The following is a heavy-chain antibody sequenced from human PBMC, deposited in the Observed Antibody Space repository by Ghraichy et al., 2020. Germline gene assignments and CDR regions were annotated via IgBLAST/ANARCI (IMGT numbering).Heavy chain of an antibody. CDR1: GYSFTSYW. CDR2: IYPGDSDT. Sequence: GESLNISCKGSGYSFTSYWIGWVRQMPGKGLEWMGIIYPGDSDTRYSPSFQGQVTISADKSISTAYLQWSSLKASDTAMYYCARLGGWKSGSYLGVSPAPFDYWGQGTLVTVSS. CDR3: ARLGGWKSGSYLGVSPAPFDY. V-gene: IGHV5-51*01. D-gene: IGHD1-26*01. J-gene: IGHJ4*02.